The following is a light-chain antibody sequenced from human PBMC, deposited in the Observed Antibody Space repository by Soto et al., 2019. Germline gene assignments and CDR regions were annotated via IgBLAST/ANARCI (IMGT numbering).Light chain of an antibody. CDR2: LGS. CDR3: MQPLQTPYT. J-gene: IGKJ2*01. V-gene: IGKV2-28*01. Sequence: DIVMTQSPLSLPVTPGEPASISCRSSLSLLHSDGYNYLDWYQQKPGQSPHLLIYLGSNRASGVPDMFSGSGSGTDFTLKISRVEAEDVGVYYCMQPLQTPYTFGHGSKLEMK. CDR1: LSLLHSDGYNY.